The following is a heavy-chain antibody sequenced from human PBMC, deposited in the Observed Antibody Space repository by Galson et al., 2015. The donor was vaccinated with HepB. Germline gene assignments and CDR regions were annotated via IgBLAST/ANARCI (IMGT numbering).Heavy chain of an antibody. CDR1: GYTFTSHD. V-gene: IGHV1-8*01. Sequence: SVKVSCKASGYTFTSHDINWVRQATGQGLEWMGRMNPKSGNTGYAQKFQGRVTMTRNTSISTAYMELSSLRSEDAAVYYCARGEDIVVERTYYYHMGVWGKGTTVTVSS. D-gene: IGHD2-2*01. CDR2: MNPKSGNT. CDR3: ARGEDIVVERTYYYHMGV. J-gene: IGHJ6*03.